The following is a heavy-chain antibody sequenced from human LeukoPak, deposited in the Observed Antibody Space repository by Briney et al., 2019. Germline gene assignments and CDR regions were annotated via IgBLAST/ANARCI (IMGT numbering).Heavy chain of an antibody. V-gene: IGHV3-9*03. CDR3: AKGRSGYYYGSGPLDY. Sequence: PGRSLRLSYAASGFTFDDYAMNWVRQVPGKGLEWVSGVNWNSGNIAYADSVKGRFTMSRDNAKNSLYLQMNSLGDEDMALYYCAKGRSGYYYGSGPLDYWGQGALVTVSS. CDR1: GFTFDDYA. CDR2: VNWNSGNI. D-gene: IGHD3-10*01. J-gene: IGHJ4*02.